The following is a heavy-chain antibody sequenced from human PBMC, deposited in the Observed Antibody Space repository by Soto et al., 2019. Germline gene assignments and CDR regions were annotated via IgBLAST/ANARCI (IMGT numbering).Heavy chain of an antibody. CDR1: GGTFTSYA. CDR2: IIPIFGAA. V-gene: IGHV1-69*13. CDR3: ATVLGGLPRAFDI. D-gene: IGHD3-3*01. J-gene: IGHJ3*02. Sequence: GASLKVSCKASGGTFTSYAFIWVRQAPGQGLEWMGGIIPIFGAANYAQKFQGRVTITADASTTTAYMELSSLRSEDTAVYYCATVLGGLPRAFDIWGQGTMVTVSS.